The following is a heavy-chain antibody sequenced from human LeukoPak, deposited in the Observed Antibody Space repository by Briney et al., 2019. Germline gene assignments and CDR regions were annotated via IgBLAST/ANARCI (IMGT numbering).Heavy chain of an antibody. CDR2: ISTSGTT. CDR3: ARDVVAAAGTWDY. V-gene: IGHV4-4*07. D-gene: IGHD6-13*01. Sequence: SETLSLTCTVSGDSISYYYWSWIRQPAGKGLEWIGRISTSGTTNYDPSLKSRVTMSVDTSKNQFSLKLSSVTAADTAVYYCARDVVAAAGTWDYWGQGTLVTVSS. J-gene: IGHJ4*02. CDR1: GDSISYYY.